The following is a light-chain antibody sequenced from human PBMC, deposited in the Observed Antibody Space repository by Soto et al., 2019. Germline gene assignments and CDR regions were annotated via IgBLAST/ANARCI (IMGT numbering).Light chain of an antibody. V-gene: IGLV2-8*01. CDR3: SSYAGNNNLYV. J-gene: IGLJ1*01. Sequence: QSVLTQPPSASGSPGQSVIISCTGTSSDVGTYNYVSWYQQHPGKAPKLMIYEVNKRPAGVPDRFSGSKSGIMASLTVSGLQAEDEADYYCSSYAGNNNLYVFGTGTKV. CDR2: EVN. CDR1: SSDVGTYNY.